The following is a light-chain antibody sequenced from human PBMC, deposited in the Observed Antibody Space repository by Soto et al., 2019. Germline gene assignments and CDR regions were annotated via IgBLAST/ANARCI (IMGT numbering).Light chain of an antibody. V-gene: IGLV2-8*01. J-gene: IGLJ2*01. CDR2: EVT. CDR1: SSDVGGYNY. CDR3: SSYAGSNNLV. Sequence: QSALTQPPSASGSPGQSVTISFTGTSSDVGGYNYVSWYQQHPGKAPKLMIYEVTKRPSGVPDRFSGSKSGNTASLTVSGLQAEDEADYYCSSYAGSNNLVFGGGTKGTVL.